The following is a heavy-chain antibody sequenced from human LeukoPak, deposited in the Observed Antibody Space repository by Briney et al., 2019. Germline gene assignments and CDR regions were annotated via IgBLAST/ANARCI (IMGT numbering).Heavy chain of an antibody. CDR3: AKDQVWIVVGSFDY. CDR1: GFTFSNFV. CDR2: ISGSGGST. D-gene: IGHD3-22*01. Sequence: GGSLRLSCAASGFTFSNFVMSWVRQAPGKGLEWVSDISGSGGSTYYADSVKGRFTISRDNSKNTLYLQMTSLRAEDTAVYYCAKDQVWIVVGSFDYWGQGTLVTVSS. V-gene: IGHV3-23*01. J-gene: IGHJ4*02.